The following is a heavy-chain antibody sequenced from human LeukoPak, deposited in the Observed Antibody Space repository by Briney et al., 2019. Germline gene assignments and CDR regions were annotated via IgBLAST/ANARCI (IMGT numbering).Heavy chain of an antibody. CDR1: GYSFTSYW. V-gene: IGHV5-51*01. D-gene: IGHD3-10*01. J-gene: IGHJ5*02. CDR2: IYPGDSDT. CDR3: ARHEKKIWFGEKLNNWFDP. Sequence: GESLKISCKGSGYSFTSYWIGWVRQMPGKGLEWMGIIYPGDSDTRYSPSFQGRVTISADKSISTAYLQWSSLKASDTAMYYCARHEKKIWFGEKLNNWFDPWGQGTLVTVSS.